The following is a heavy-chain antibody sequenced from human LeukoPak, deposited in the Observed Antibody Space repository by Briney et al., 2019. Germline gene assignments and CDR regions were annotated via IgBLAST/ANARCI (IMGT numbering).Heavy chain of an antibody. CDR2: IGTTGDT. CDR1: GFTFSSYD. D-gene: IGHD3-3*01. V-gene: IGHV3-13*01. J-gene: IGHJ6*03. CDR3: ARAARDFWSGYYTVMYYYMDV. Sequence: GGSLRLSCAASGFTFSSYDMHWVRQATGKGLEWVSAIGTTGDTYYPGSVKGRFTISRENAKNSLYLQMNSLRAGDTAVYYCARAARDFWSGYYTVMYYYMDVWGKGTTVTVSS.